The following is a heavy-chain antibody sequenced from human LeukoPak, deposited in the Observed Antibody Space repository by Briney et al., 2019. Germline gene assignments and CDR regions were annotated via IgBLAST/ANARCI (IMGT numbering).Heavy chain of an antibody. CDR1: GFTFSDHY. V-gene: IGHV3-72*01. CDR3: ATLLR. CDR2: TRNKAKSYTT. J-gene: IGHJ4*02. Sequence: PGGSLRLSCAASGFTFSDHYMDWVRQAPGKGLEWVGRTRNKAKSYTTEYAASVKGRFTISRDDSKNSLYLQMNSLKTEDTAVYYCATLLRWGQGTLVTVSS. D-gene: IGHD2/OR15-2a*01.